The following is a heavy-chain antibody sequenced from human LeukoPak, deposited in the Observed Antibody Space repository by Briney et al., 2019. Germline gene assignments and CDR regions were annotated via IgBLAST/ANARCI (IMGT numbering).Heavy chain of an antibody. V-gene: IGHV4-39*07. Sequence: SETLSLTCTVSGVSISSSSYYWGWIRQPPGKGLEWIGSIYYSGSTYYNPSLKSRVTISINTSKNQFSLKLSSVTAADTAVYYCARDRGSDWGQGTLVTVSS. D-gene: IGHD1-26*01. J-gene: IGHJ4*02. CDR1: GVSISSSSYY. CDR3: ARDRGSD. CDR2: IYYSGST.